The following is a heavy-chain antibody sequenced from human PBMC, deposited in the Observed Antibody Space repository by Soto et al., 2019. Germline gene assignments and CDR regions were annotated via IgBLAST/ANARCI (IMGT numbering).Heavy chain of an antibody. CDR2: IYPGDSDT. V-gene: IGHV5-51*01. Sequence: GESLKISCKRTRYSFTSYWIGWVRQMPRKGLEWMGVIYPGDSDTRYSPSFQGKVTISADKAISTANLQWSRLKASETAMYYCARLRYFSSTSCPEGVENYYYGMDDWGQGTTVTVSS. J-gene: IGHJ6*02. CDR1: RYSFTSYW. D-gene: IGHD2-2*01. CDR3: ARLRYFSSTSCPEGVENYYYGMDD.